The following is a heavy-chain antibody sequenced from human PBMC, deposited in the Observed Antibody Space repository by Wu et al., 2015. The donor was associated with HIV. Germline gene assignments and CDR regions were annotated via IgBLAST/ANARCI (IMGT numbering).Heavy chain of an antibody. CDR1: GGTFNNYA. Sequence: QVQLVQSGAEVKKPGSSVKVSCKASGGTFNNYAIRWVRQAPGQGLEWMGGIIPAFGTANYAQKFQGRVTITADESTSTAYMELSSLKSEDTAVYYCRESTSDYPVVPFDYWGQGTLVTVSS. D-gene: IGHD1-26*01. J-gene: IGHJ4*02. CDR3: RESTSDYPVVPFDY. CDR2: IIPAFGTA. V-gene: IGHV1-69*12.